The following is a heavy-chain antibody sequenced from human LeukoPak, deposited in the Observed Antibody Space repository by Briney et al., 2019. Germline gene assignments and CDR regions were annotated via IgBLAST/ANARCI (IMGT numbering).Heavy chain of an antibody. CDR1: GGSISSGDYY. Sequence: PSQTLSLTCTVSGGSISSGDYYWSWIRQPPGKGLEWIGYIYYSGSTYYNPSLKSRVTISVDTSKNQFSLKLSSVTAADTAVYYCARVYGDTAMVFLDYWGQGTLVTVSS. J-gene: IGHJ4*02. CDR3: ARVYGDTAMVFLDY. D-gene: IGHD5-18*01. CDR2: IYYSGST. V-gene: IGHV4-30-4*01.